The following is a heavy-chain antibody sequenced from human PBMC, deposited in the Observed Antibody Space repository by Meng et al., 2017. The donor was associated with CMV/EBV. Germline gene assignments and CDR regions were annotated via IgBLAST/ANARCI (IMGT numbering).Heavy chain of an antibody. CDR3: ARRGLEWPRDPNYYFDY. V-gene: IGHV5-51*01. J-gene: IGHJ4*02. D-gene: IGHD1-1*01. Sequence: GESLKISCKGSGYSFTSYGIGWVRQVPGKGLEWMGIIYPGDSDTRYSPSVQGQVTISADKSISTAYLQWSSLKASATAMYYCARRGLEWPRDPNYYFDYWGQGTLVTVSS. CDR2: IYPGDSDT. CDR1: GYSFTSYG.